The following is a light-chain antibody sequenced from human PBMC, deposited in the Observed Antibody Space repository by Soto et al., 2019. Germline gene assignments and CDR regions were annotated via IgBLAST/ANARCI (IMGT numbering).Light chain of an antibody. CDR2: GAT. CDR1: QSVSSSY. Sequence: EIVLTQSPGTLSLSPGERATLSCRASQSVSSSYLAWHQQKPGQAPRLLINGATSRGTGIPDRFSGSGSGTDFTLTISRLEPEDFAVYYCQQYGSSAYTFGQGTKLEIK. J-gene: IGKJ2*01. V-gene: IGKV3-20*01. CDR3: QQYGSSAYT.